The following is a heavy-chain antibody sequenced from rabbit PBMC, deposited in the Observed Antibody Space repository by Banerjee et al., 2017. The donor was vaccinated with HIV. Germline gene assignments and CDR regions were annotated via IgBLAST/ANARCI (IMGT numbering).Heavy chain of an antibody. CDR2: IYPGSSDST. CDR1: GLDFSGDYW. Sequence: EESGGDLVKPEGSLTLTCKASGLDFSGDYWIWWVRQAPGKGLEWIGGIYPGSSDSTYYASWAKGRFTISKTSSTTVTLQMASLTAADTATYFCARIGYYGTATWFDLWGPGTLVTVS. D-gene: IGHD1-1*01. J-gene: IGHJ4*01. CDR3: ARIGYYGTATWFDL. V-gene: IGHV1S45*01.